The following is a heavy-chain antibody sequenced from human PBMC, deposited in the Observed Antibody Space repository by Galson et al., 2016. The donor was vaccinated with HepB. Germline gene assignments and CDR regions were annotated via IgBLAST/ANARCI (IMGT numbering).Heavy chain of an antibody. CDR1: GGSIRRYY. CDR3: ARVGRRDSYDETLDY. V-gene: IGHV4-59*01. Sequence: TLSLTCTVSGGSIRRYYWSWIRQPPGKRLEWMGNVYYTGSTNYNPSLKSRVTMSLDTSKNQFSLKLSSVTAADTAVYYCARVGRRDSYDETLDYWGQGTLVSVSS. CDR2: VYYTGST. J-gene: IGHJ4*02. D-gene: IGHD5-18*01.